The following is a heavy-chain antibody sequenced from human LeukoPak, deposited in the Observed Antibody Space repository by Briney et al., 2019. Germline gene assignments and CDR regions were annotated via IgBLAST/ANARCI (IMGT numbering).Heavy chain of an antibody. CDR2: INANSGGT. D-gene: IGHD2-15*01. CDR1: GYTFTGYY. Sequence: ASVKVSCKASGYTFTGYYMHWVRQAPGQGLEWMGWINANSGGTNYAQKFQGRVTMTRDTSISTAYMELSRLRSGDTAVYYCARGGPYCSGGSCYVRYFDYWGQGTLVTVSS. V-gene: IGHV1-2*02. J-gene: IGHJ4*02. CDR3: ARGGPYCSGGSCYVRYFDY.